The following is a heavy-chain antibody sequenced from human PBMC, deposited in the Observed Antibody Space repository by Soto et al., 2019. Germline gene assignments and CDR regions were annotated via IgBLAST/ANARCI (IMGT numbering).Heavy chain of an antibody. J-gene: IGHJ4*01. CDR2: SSDSGTFT. V-gene: IGHV3-11*06. CDR3: ARSGDNYNLLDY. Sequence: GGSLRLSCAASGFTFSDYYMSWIRQAPGKGLEWLSYSSDSGTFTRYADSVKGRFSTSRDNAKNSLYLQINSLRGEDTAIYYCARSGDNYNLLDYWGHGTPVTVSS. CDR1: GFTFSDYY. D-gene: IGHD1-1*01.